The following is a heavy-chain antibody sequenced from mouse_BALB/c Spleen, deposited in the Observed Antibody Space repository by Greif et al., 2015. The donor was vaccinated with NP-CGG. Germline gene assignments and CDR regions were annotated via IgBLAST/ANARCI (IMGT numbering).Heavy chain of an antibody. CDR3: ASSYYDGSSYYAMDY. CDR1: GYTFTSYW. CDR2: INPSTGYT. V-gene: IGHV1-7*01. J-gene: IGHJ4*01. D-gene: IGHD1-1*01. Sequence: QVQLKQSGAELAKPGASVKMSCKASGYTFTSYWMHWVKQRPGQGLEWIGYINPSTGYTEYNQKFKDKATLTADKSSSTAYMQLSSLTSEDSAVYYCASSYYDGSSYYAMDYWGQGTSVTVSS.